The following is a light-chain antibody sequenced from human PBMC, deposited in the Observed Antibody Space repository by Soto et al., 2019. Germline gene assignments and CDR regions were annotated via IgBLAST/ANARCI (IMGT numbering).Light chain of an antibody. Sequence: DIQMTQSPSTLSASVGDRVTITCRASQSISSWLAWYQQKPGKAPKLLIYDASSLESGVPSRFSGSGSGTDFSLTISSLQTDDFATYYCQQYNHYPWTFGQGTKLEIK. CDR2: DAS. J-gene: IGKJ2*02. CDR1: QSISSW. V-gene: IGKV1-5*01. CDR3: QQYNHYPWT.